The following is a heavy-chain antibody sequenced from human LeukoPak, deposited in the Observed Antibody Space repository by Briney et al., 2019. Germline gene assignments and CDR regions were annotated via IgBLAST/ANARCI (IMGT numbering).Heavy chain of an antibody. D-gene: IGHD2-15*01. J-gene: IGHJ3*01. CDR2: INPNTGDT. Sequence: GASVKVSCKASGYPFIDYYLHWVRQAPGPGLEWMGCINPNTGDTNSAQNFQGRVIMTRDTSITTAYMELSRLKSDDTALYYCASKGAGHCYDASCMGSFDLWGQGTTVAVSS. CDR3: ASKGAGHCYDASCMGSFDL. V-gene: IGHV1-2*02. CDR1: GYPFIDYY.